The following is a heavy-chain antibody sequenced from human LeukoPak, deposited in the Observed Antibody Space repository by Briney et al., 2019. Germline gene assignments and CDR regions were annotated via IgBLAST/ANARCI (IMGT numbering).Heavy chain of an antibody. CDR1: GFTFSSYS. CDR2: ISSSSSDI. Sequence: GGSLRLSCAASGFTFSSYSMSWVRQAPGKGLEWVSFISSSSSDIYHADSVKGRFTISRDNAKNSLFLQMNSLRAEDTAVYYCARDLPAAVDWGQGTLVTVSP. CDR3: ARDLPAAVD. D-gene: IGHD2-2*01. V-gene: IGHV3-21*01. J-gene: IGHJ4*02.